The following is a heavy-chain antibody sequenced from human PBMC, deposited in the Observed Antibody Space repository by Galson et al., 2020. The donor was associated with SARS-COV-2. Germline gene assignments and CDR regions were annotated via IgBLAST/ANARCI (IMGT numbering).Heavy chain of an antibody. CDR2: IYYSGST. V-gene: IGHV4-39*01. Sequence: SETLSLTCTVSGGSISSSSYYWGWIRQPPGKGLEWIGSIYYSGSTYYNPSLKSRVTISVDTSKNQFSLKLSSVTAADTAVYYCARQTGPYDSSGYYYVFDYWGQGTLVTVSS. CDR1: GGSISSSSYY. J-gene: IGHJ4*02. D-gene: IGHD3-22*01. CDR3: ARQTGPYDSSGYYYVFDY.